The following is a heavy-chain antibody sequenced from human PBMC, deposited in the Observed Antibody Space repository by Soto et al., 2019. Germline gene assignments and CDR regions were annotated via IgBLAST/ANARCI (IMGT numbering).Heavy chain of an antibody. Sequence: GGSLRLSCAASGFTFSDYYMSWIRQAPGKGLEWVSYISSSGSTIYYADSVKGRFTISRGNAKNSLYLQMNSLRAEDTAVYYCAAIPLTRSSGYYYYMDVWGKGTTVTVSS. CDR1: GFTFSDYY. V-gene: IGHV3-11*01. J-gene: IGHJ6*03. CDR2: ISSSGSTI. D-gene: IGHD3-10*01. CDR3: AAIPLTRSSGYYYYMDV.